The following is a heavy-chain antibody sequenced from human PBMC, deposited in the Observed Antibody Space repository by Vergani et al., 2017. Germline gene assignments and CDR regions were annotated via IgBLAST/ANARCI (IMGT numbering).Heavy chain of an antibody. CDR2: INHSGST. D-gene: IGHD3-10*01. J-gene: IGHJ4*02. Sequence: QVQLHQWGAGLLKPSETLSLTCAVYGGSFSGYYWSWIRQPPGKGLEWIGEINHSGSTNYNPSLKSRVTISVDTSKNQFSLKLSSVTAADTAVYFCATGRLRSFDYWGQGTLVTVSS. CDR3: ATGRLRSFDY. CDR1: GGSFSGYY. V-gene: IGHV4-34*01.